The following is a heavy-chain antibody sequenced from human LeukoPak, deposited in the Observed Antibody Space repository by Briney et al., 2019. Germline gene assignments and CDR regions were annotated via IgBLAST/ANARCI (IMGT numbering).Heavy chain of an antibody. J-gene: IGHJ4*02. CDR1: GYTFTSYG. V-gene: IGHV1-18*01. Sequence: ASVKVSCKASGYTFTSYGISWVRQAPGQGLEWMGWISAYNGNTNYAQKLQGRVTMTTDTSTSTAYMELRSLRSDDTAVYYCGRAPNYSGSGSFFSDYWGQGTLVTVSS. CDR2: ISAYNGNT. CDR3: GRAPNYSGSGSFFSDY. D-gene: IGHD3-10*01.